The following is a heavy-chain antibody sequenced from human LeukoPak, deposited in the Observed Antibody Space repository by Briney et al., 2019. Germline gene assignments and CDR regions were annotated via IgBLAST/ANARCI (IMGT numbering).Heavy chain of an antibody. CDR1: GFTFSSYA. Sequence: GGSLRLSCAASGFTFSSYAMSWLRQAPGKGLEWVSAISGSGGSTYYADSVKGRFTISRDNSKNTLYLQMNSLRAEDTAVYYCAKDQLWFGELSFDYWGQGTLVTVSS. J-gene: IGHJ4*02. V-gene: IGHV3-23*01. CDR3: AKDQLWFGELSFDY. CDR2: ISGSGGST. D-gene: IGHD3-10*01.